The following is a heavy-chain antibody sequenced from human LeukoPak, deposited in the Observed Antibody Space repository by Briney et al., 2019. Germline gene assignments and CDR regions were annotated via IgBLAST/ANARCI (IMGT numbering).Heavy chain of an antibody. Sequence: SQTLSLTCTVSGGSISSGGYYWSWIRQHPGKGLEWIGYIYYSGSTYYNPSLKSRVTISVDTSKNQFSLKLSSVTAADTAVYYCAREFSWSGSFDYWGQGTLVTVSS. D-gene: IGHD3-3*01. CDR1: GGSISSGGYY. CDR2: IYYSGST. V-gene: IGHV4-31*03. J-gene: IGHJ4*02. CDR3: AREFSWSGSFDY.